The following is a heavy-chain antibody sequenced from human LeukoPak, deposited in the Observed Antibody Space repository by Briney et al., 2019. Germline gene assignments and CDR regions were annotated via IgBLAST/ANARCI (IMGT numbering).Heavy chain of an antibody. V-gene: IGHV3-11*01. D-gene: IGHD1-1*01. Sequence: PGGSLSLSCAASGCTFRDYYRTWIRQAPGKGPEWVSYISSTGSTTYYAESVQGRFTISRDTANNSVSLQMNSLRAEDTAVYYCARASNGNDPFFDIWGQGTMVSVSS. CDR1: GCTFRDYY. J-gene: IGHJ3*02. CDR2: ISSTGSTT. CDR3: ARASNGNDPFFDI.